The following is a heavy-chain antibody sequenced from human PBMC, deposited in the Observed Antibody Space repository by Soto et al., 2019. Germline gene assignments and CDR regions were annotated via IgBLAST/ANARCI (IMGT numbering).Heavy chain of an antibody. Sequence: SETLSLTCAVSSGSISSSNWWSWVRQPPGKGLEWIGEIYHSGSTNYNPSLKSRVTISVDKSKNQFSLKLSSVTAADTAVYYCARIIRSSSWPPYNWFDPWGQGTLVTVSS. D-gene: IGHD6-13*01. V-gene: IGHV4-4*02. CDR2: IYHSGST. J-gene: IGHJ5*02. CDR3: ARIIRSSSWPPYNWFDP. CDR1: SGSISSSNW.